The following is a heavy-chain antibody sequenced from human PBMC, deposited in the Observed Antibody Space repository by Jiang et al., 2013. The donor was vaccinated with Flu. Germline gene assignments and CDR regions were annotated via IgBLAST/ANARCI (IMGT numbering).Heavy chain of an antibody. CDR3: QSTGEGGATTDY. J-gene: IGHJ4*02. CDR1: GFTFGDYA. V-gene: IGHV3-49*03. CDR2: IRSKAYGGTT. Sequence: VQLLESGGGLVQPGRSLRLSCTASGFTFGDYAMSWFRQAPGKGLEWVGFIRSKAYGGTTEYAASVKGRFTISRDDSKSIAYLQMNSLKTEDTAVYYCQSTGEGGATTDYWGQGTLVTVSS. D-gene: IGHD1-26*01.